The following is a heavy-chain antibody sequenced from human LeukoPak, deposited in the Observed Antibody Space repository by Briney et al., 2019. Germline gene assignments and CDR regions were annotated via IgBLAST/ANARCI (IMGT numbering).Heavy chain of an antibody. CDR3: ASTAVAGIFNY. CDR1: GGSISSYQ. Sequence: SETLSLTCTVSGGSISSYQWSWIRQPAGKGLEWIGRIYPSESAIYSPSLKSRVTMSVDTSKKQFSLKVRSVTAADTAVYYCASTAVAGIFNYWGQGTLVTVSS. CDR2: IYPSESA. J-gene: IGHJ4*02. V-gene: IGHV4-4*07. D-gene: IGHD6-19*01.